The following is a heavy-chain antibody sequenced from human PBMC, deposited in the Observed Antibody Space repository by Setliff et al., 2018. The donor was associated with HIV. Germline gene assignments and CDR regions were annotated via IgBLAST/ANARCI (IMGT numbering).Heavy chain of an antibody. CDR3: ARVTWIQLWLGWFDP. CDR2: IYYSGSS. J-gene: IGHJ5*02. D-gene: IGHD5-18*01. V-gene: IGHV4-39*07. CDR1: GGSISSSSYY. Sequence: PSETLSLTCTVSGGSISSSSYYWGWIRQPPGKGLEWIGSIYYSGSSYYNPSLRSRVTISVDTSKNQFSLKLGSVTAADTAVYFCARVTWIQLWLGWFDPWGQGTLVTVSS.